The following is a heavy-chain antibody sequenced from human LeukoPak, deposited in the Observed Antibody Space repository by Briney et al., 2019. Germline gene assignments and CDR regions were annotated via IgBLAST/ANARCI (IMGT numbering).Heavy chain of an antibody. V-gene: IGHV3-23*01. CDR2: ITGNGRST. CDR3: AKSGTMGATRFDWYFDL. CDR1: GFAFNNYA. J-gene: IGHJ2*01. Sequence: GGSLGLSCAASGFAFNNYAMGWVRQTPGKGLEWVSGITGNGRSTYYADSVKGRFTISRDNSKNTLYLQVNSLRAEDTAAYFCAKSGTMGATRFDWYFDLWGRGTQVIVSS. D-gene: IGHD1-26*01.